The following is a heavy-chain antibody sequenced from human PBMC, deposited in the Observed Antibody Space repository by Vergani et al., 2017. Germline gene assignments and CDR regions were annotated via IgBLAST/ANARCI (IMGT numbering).Heavy chain of an antibody. V-gene: IGHV4-39*01. CDR3: ASKRGACRAAYCHSYDF. CDR2: MDYSGST. D-gene: IGHD2-15*01. CDR1: GDSVISTDYH. Sequence: QVQLQESGPGLVKPSETLSLTCTVSGDSVISTDYHWGWIRQPPGKGLEWIGSMDYSGSTSYNPSLESRISISLETPKNQFSLRLTSVPAADTAVYYCASKRGACRAAYCHSYDFWGPGTLVGVSS. J-gene: IGHJ4*02.